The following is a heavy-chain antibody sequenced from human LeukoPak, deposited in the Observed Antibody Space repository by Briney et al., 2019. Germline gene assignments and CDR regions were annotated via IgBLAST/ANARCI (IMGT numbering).Heavy chain of an antibody. J-gene: IGHJ4*02. Sequence: SETLSLTCTVSGGSISSYYWSWIRQPAGKGLEWIGRIYTSGSTNYNPSLKSRVTMSVDTSKNQFSLKLSSVTAADTAVYYCARANPHDYDSSPTWDYWGQGTLVTVSS. D-gene: IGHD3-22*01. CDR2: IYTSGST. V-gene: IGHV4-4*07. CDR3: ARANPHDYDSSPTWDY. CDR1: GGSISSYY.